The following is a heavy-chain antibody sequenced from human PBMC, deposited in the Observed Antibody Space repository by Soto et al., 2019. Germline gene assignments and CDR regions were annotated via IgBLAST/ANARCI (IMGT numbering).Heavy chain of an antibody. J-gene: IGHJ3*02. D-gene: IGHD6-19*01. CDR2: IYYSGST. CDR3: ASFYPDPLYSSGGGRAFDI. Sequence: QVQLQESGPGLVKPSETLSLTCTVSGGSISSYYWSWIRQPPGKGLEWIGYIYYSGSTNYNPSLKSRVTISVDTSKNQFSLKLSSVTAADTAVYYCASFYPDPLYSSGGGRAFDIWGQGTMVTVSS. CDR1: GGSISSYY. V-gene: IGHV4-59*08.